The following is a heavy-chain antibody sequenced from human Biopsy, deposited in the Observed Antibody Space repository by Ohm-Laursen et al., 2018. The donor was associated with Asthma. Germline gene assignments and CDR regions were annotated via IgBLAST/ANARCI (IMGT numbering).Heavy chain of an antibody. V-gene: IGHV1-69*13. Sequence: ASVKVSCKSLGGTFNTYVIGWVRQAPGQGLEWMGGINSVFGTTTYPQKFQDRVTITADDPTSAVYMELSSLRSEDTAVYYCARKAGSCISRTCYSLDFWGQGTLVTVSS. CDR1: GGTFNTYV. J-gene: IGHJ4*02. CDR3: ARKAGSCISRTCYSLDF. CDR2: INSVFGTT. D-gene: IGHD2-2*01.